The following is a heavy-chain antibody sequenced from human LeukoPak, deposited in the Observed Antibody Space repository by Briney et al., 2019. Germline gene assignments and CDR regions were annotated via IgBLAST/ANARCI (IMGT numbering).Heavy chain of an antibody. CDR1: GDSITTSSYY. J-gene: IGHJ5*02. Sequence: SETLSLTCTVSGDSITTSSYYWIWIRQPPGKGLEWVGHISNKGKTNYSPSLNSRVTISVDKSRNQFSLNLSSVTAADTAVYYCAREYYSLSGRNWFDPWGQGTLVTVSS. CDR2: ISNKGKT. D-gene: IGHD3-10*01. CDR3: AREYYSLSGRNWFDP. V-gene: IGHV4-61*05.